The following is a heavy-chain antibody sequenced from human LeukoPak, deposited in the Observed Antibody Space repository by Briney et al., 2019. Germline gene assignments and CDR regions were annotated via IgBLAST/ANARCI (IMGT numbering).Heavy chain of an antibody. D-gene: IGHD3-3*01. Sequence: PGGSLRLSCAASGFTFSSYAMSWVRQAPGKGLEWVSIISGSGGRTSHADSVKGRFTISRDNSKNTLYLQVNSLRAEDSAVYYCAKAMEDGNADRLDYWGQGTLVTVSS. CDR2: ISGSGGRT. V-gene: IGHV3-23*01. CDR1: GFTFSSYA. J-gene: IGHJ4*02. CDR3: AKAMEDGNADRLDY.